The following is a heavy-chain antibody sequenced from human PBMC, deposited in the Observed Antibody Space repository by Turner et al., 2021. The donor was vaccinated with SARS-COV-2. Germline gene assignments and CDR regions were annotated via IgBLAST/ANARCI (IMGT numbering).Heavy chain of an antibody. J-gene: IGHJ4*02. D-gene: IGHD5-18*01. V-gene: IGHV3-9*01. Sequence: EVQLVESGGGLVQPGRFLRLSCAASGFTFDDYAMNWVRQAPGKGLEWVSGISWNSGSIGYADSVKGRFTISRDNAKNSLYLQMNSLRAEDTALYYCAKGSGYSYELGFDYWGQGTLVTVSS. CDR1: GFTFDDYA. CDR2: ISWNSGSI. CDR3: AKGSGYSYELGFDY.